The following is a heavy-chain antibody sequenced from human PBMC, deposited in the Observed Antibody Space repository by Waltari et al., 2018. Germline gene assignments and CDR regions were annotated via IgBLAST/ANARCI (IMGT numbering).Heavy chain of an antibody. V-gene: IGHV4-39*01. CDR3: ARIYGSGSPIPSVDY. CDR2: IYHSGST. CDR1: GRSISRSNYY. D-gene: IGHD3-10*01. J-gene: IGHJ4*02. Sequence: QLQLQESGPGLVKPSETLSLTCTVPGRSISRSNYYWGWIRPPPGKGLDWIASIYHSGSTYYNPSLKSRVTISVDTSKNQFSLKLTSVTAADTAVYYCARIYGSGSPIPSVDYWGQGTLVTVSS.